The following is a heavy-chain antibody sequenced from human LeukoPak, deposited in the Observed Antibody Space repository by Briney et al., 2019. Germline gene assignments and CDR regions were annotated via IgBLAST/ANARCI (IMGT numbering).Heavy chain of an antibody. J-gene: IGHJ4*02. D-gene: IGHD3-22*01. CDR2: INPNSGGT. CDR3: ARSPDSYYYDSSGYYLDY. V-gene: IGHV1-2*02. Sequence: ALVKVSCKASGYTFTGYYMHWVRQAPGQGLEWMGWINPNSGGTNYAQKFQGRVTMTRDTSISTAYMELSRLRSDDTAVYYCARSPDSYYYDSSGYYLDYWGQGTLVTVSS. CDR1: GYTFTGYY.